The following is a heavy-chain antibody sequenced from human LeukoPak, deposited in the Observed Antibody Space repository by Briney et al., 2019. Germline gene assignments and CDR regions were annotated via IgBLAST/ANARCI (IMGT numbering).Heavy chain of an antibody. J-gene: IGHJ4*02. Sequence: ASVKVSCKASGYTFTSYSMHWVRQAPGQGLEWMGIINPSGGSTSYAQKFQGRVTMTRDTSTSTVYMELSSLRSEDTAVYYCAGGDTAMEFDYWGQGTLVTVSS. D-gene: IGHD5-18*01. CDR2: INPSGGST. CDR1: GYTFTSYS. CDR3: AGGDTAMEFDY. V-gene: IGHV1-46*01.